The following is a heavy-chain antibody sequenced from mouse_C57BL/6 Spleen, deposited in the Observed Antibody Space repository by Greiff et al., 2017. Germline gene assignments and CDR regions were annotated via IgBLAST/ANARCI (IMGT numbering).Heavy chain of an antibody. CDR3: ATTAQANYYAMDY. Sequence: VQLQQSGPGLVAPSQSLSITCTVSGFSLTSYAISWVRQPPGKGLEWLGVIWTGGGTNYTSALKSRLSISKDNSKSQVFLKMNSLQTDDTARYYCATTAQANYYAMDYWGQGTSVTVSS. CDR1: GFSLTSYA. J-gene: IGHJ4*01. V-gene: IGHV2-9-1*01. CDR2: IWTGGGT. D-gene: IGHD3-2*02.